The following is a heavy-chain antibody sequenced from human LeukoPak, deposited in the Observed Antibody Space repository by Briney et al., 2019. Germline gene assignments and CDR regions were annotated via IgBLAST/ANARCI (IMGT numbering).Heavy chain of an antibody. Sequence: PGGSLRLSCAASGFTFSSYWMNWVRQAPGKGLEWVSSISSSSSYIYYADSVKGRFTISRDNAKNSLYLQMNSLRAEDTAVYYCARGYYYDSSGYRIPDYWGQGTLVTVSS. D-gene: IGHD3-22*01. CDR1: GFTFSSYW. V-gene: IGHV3-21*01. CDR3: ARGYYYDSSGYRIPDY. CDR2: ISSSSSYI. J-gene: IGHJ4*02.